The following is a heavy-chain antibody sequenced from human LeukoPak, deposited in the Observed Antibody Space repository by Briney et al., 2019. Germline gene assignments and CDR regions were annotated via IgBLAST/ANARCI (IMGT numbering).Heavy chain of an antibody. CDR1: GGSISSSSYY. CDR2: IYYSGST. V-gene: IGHV4-39*07. D-gene: IGHD3-9*01. Sequence: SETLSLTCTVSGGSISSSSYYWGWIRQPPGKGLEWIGSIYYSGSTYYNPSLKSRVTISVDTSKNQFSLKLSSVTAADTAVYYCAALATPTLTGYYTVDYWGQGTLVTVSS. CDR3: AALATPTLTGYYTVDY. J-gene: IGHJ4*02.